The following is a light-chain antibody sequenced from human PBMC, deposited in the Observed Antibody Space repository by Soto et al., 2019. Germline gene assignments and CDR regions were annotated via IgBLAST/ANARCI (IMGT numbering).Light chain of an antibody. CDR1: LSLLSSFNNKNY. CDR2: WAS. Sequence: DIVMTQSPDSLAVSLGERATINCKSSLSLLSSFNNKNYLGWYQQEPGQPPKLLIYWASTRESGVPDRFTGSGSGTDFSLTISGLQAEDVAVYFCHQYHSTPWTFGQGTKVEVK. CDR3: HQYHSTPWT. V-gene: IGKV4-1*01. J-gene: IGKJ1*01.